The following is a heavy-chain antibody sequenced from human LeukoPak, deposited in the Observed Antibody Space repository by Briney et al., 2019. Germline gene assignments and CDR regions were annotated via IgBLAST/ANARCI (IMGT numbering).Heavy chain of an antibody. V-gene: IGHV3-21*01. CDR3: TNLAPMDV. D-gene: IGHD3-3*02. CDR2: ITSSSTYI. Sequence: GGSLRLSCAASGFTFSDCTMNWVRQAPGKGLEWVSSITSSSTYIYYSDSVKGRFTISRDNAKNSLYLQMNSLRAEDTAVYYCTNLAPMDVWGKGTTVTVSS. J-gene: IGHJ6*04. CDR1: GFTFSDCT.